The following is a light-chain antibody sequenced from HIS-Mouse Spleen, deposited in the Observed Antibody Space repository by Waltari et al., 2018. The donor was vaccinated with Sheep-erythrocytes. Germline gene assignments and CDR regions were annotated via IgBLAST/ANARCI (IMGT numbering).Light chain of an antibody. CDR2: DVS. V-gene: IGLV2-11*01. Sequence: QSALTQPRSVSGSPGQSVTISCTGTSSDVGGHNYVAWHHQHPGKAPKRMIYDVSKRPSGVPDRFSGSKSGNTASLTISGLQAEDEADYYCCSYAGSYNHVFATGTKVTVL. CDR1: SSDVGGHNY. J-gene: IGLJ1*01. CDR3: CSYAGSYNHV.